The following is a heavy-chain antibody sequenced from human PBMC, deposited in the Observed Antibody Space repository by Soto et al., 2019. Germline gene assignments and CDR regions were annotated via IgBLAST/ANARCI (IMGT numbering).Heavy chain of an antibody. CDR3: ATSYDSGFDP. D-gene: IGHD5-12*01. CDR2: ISPYNGNT. V-gene: IGHV1-18*04. J-gene: IGHJ5*02. Sequence: QIQLVQSGAEVKKPGASVRVSCKASGYAFSNYGISWIRQAPGLGLEWMGWISPYNGNTDYAQSLQGRVTMTTDTSTNTAYMELGSLTSDDTAVYYCATSYDSGFDPWGQGTLVTVSS. CDR1: GYAFSNYG.